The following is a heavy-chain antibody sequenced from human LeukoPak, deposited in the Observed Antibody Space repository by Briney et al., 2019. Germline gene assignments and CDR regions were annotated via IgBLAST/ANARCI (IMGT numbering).Heavy chain of an antibody. CDR3: ARRVRVNYYDSSGYYFDY. D-gene: IGHD3-22*01. Sequence: GESLKISCEGSGYTFTSYWIAWVRQMPGKGLEWMGIIYPGDSDTRYSPSFQGQVTISADKSISTAYLQWSSLKASDTAMYYCARRVRVNYYDSSGYYFDYWGQGTLVTVSS. V-gene: IGHV5-51*01. J-gene: IGHJ4*02. CDR1: GYTFTSYW. CDR2: IYPGDSDT.